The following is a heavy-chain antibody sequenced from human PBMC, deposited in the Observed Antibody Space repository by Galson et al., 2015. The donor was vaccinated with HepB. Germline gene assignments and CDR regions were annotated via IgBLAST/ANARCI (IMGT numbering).Heavy chain of an antibody. D-gene: IGHD2-2*01. J-gene: IGHJ4*02. CDR2: ISYDGSNK. CDR1: GFTLSSYG. Sequence: SLRLSCAASGFTLSSYGMHWVRQAPGKGLEWVAVISYDGSNKYYADSVKGRFTISRDNSKNTLYLQMNSLRAEDTAVYYCARGYCSSTSCYASIFDYWGQGTLVTVSS. V-gene: IGHV3-30*03. CDR3: ARGYCSSTSCYASIFDY.